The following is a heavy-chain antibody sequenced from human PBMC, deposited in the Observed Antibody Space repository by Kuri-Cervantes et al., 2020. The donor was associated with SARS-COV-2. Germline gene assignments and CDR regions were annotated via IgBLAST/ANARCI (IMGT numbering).Heavy chain of an antibody. CDR3: ARDPSFDI. V-gene: IGHV3-64*01. Sequence: GGSLRLSCAASGFIFSSYAMHWVRQAPGKGLEYVSAISSNGGSTYYANSVKGRLTISRDNSKNTLHLQMGSLRAEDMAVYYCARDPSFDIWGQGTMVTVSS. CDR2: ISSNGGST. J-gene: IGHJ3*02. CDR1: GFIFSSYA.